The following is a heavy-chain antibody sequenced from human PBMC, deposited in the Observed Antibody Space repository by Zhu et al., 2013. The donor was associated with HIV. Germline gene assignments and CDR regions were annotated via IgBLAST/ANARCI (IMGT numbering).Heavy chain of an antibody. V-gene: IGHV1-18*01. CDR2: ISAYNGNT. J-gene: IGHJ5*02. Sequence: QVQLVQSGAEVKKPGSSVKVSCKASGGTFSSYAISWVRQAPGQGLEWMGWISAYNGNTNYAQKLQGRVTMTTDTSTSTAYMELRSLRSEDTAVYYCARAGNYDSSGYPIEGWFDPWGQGTLVTVSS. CDR3: ARAGNYDSSGYPIEGWFDP. CDR1: GGTFSSYA. D-gene: IGHD3-22*01.